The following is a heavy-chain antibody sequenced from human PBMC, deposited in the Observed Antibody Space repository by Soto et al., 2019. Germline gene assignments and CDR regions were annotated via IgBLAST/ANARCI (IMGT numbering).Heavy chain of an antibody. D-gene: IGHD5-12*01. J-gene: IGHJ6*02. CDR2: ISSSSSYI. CDR3: ARDLPDIVATIYYYYGMDV. CDR1: GLTFSSYS. Sequence: GGSLRLSCAASGLTFSSYSMNWVRQAPGKGLEWVSSISSSSSYIYYADSVKGRFTISRDNAKNSLYLQMNSLRAEDTAVYYCARDLPDIVATIYYYYGMDVWGQGTTVTVSS. V-gene: IGHV3-21*01.